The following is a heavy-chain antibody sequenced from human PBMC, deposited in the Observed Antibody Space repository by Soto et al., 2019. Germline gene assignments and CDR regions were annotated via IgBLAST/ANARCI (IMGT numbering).Heavy chain of an antibody. CDR2: IYHTGTT. CDR3: ARGINYYDSSGDSWFDP. D-gene: IGHD3-22*01. V-gene: IGHV4-30-2*01. Sequence: PSETLSLTCTVSGGSINSGDYSWTWIRQPPGKGLEWIGYIYHTGTTYYNTSLKSRVTVSVDRSKNQFSLKMSSVTAADTALYYCARGINYYDSSGDSWFDPWGQGTLVTVS. J-gene: IGHJ5*02. CDR1: GGSINSGDYS.